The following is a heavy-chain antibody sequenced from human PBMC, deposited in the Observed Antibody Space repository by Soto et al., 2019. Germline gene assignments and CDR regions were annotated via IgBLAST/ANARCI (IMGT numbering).Heavy chain of an antibody. V-gene: IGHV4-31*11. CDR1: GGSISSGGYF. D-gene: IGHD1-1*01. CDR2: IFYSGTT. Sequence: SSETLSLTCGFSGGSISSGGYFLSWIRQPPGKGLEWIGNIFYSGTTYYNPSLKSRVTISVDTSKNQFSLKLSSVTAADTAVYFCARGVLYWGQGTLVTVSS. CDR3: ARGVLY. J-gene: IGHJ4*02.